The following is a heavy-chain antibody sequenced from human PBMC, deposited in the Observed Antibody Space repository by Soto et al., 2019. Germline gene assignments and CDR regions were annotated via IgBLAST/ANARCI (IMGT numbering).Heavy chain of an antibody. J-gene: IGHJ4*02. Sequence: EVQLLESGGDLVQPGGSLRLSCAASGFTCSSYAMNWVRQAPGKGLEWVSAIGGGGGSRYYADSVKGRFTISRDNSKNTLYLQMNSLRADDTAVYYCAKGRGSPASAIDYWGQGTLVTVSS. D-gene: IGHD2-15*01. CDR1: GFTCSSYA. V-gene: IGHV3-23*01. CDR3: AKGRGSPASAIDY. CDR2: IGGGGGSR.